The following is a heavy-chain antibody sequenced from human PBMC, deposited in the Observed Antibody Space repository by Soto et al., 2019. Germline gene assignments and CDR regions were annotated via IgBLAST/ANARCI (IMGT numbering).Heavy chain of an antibody. J-gene: IGHJ6*02. CDR2: INHSGST. D-gene: IGHD3-9*01. CDR1: GGSFSGYY. V-gene: IGHV4-34*01. CDR3: ARERYFEPYYYYGMDI. Sequence: PSETLSLTCAVYGGSFSGYYWSWIRQPPGKGLEWIGEINHSGSTNYNPSLKSRVTISVDTSKNQFSLKLSSVTAADTAVYYCARERYFEPYYYYGMDIWGQGTTVTVSS.